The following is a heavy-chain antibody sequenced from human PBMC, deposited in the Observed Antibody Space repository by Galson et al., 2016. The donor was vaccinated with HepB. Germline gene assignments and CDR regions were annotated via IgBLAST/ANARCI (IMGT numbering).Heavy chain of an antibody. CDR3: AKDMSAGAAASGCFDC. J-gene: IGHJ4*02. V-gene: IGHV3-9*01. CDR1: GFTFDEYA. Sequence: SLRLSCAASGFTFDEYAMHWVRQAPGKGLEWVSTISWNSGTIHYMDSLKGRFTTSRDNAKNSLYLQMDGLKTEDTALYYCAKDMSAGAAASGCFDCWGQGTLVTVSS. CDR2: ISWNSGTI. D-gene: IGHD6-13*01.